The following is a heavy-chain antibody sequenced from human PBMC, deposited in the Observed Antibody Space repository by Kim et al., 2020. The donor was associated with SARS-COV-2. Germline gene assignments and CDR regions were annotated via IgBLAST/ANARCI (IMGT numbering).Heavy chain of an antibody. Sequence: GGSLRLSCAASGFTFSSYAMSWVRQAPGKGLEWVSAISGSGGSTYYADSVKGRFTISRDNSKNTLYLQMNSLRAEDTAVYYCAKAHRQLLWYDILTGYYDYWGQGTLVTVSS. J-gene: IGHJ4*02. D-gene: IGHD3-9*01. CDR1: GFTFSSYA. CDR2: ISGSGGST. V-gene: IGHV3-23*01. CDR3: AKAHRQLLWYDILTGYYDY.